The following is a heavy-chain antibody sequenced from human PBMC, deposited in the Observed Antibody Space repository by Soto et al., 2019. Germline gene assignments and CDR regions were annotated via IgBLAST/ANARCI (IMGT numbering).Heavy chain of an antibody. D-gene: IGHD3-16*01. CDR1: GFIFNTQC. Sequence: PXRSLRLPLAASGFIFNTQCMSWVRQAPEKGLEWVAHTKPDGSEKYYVDSAKGRFTISRDNTRNSLYLQMNSLRADDTALYYCVAWGTSTSNTWGQGTLVTVSS. V-gene: IGHV3-7*01. CDR3: VAWGTSTSNT. J-gene: IGHJ5*02. CDR2: TKPDGSEK.